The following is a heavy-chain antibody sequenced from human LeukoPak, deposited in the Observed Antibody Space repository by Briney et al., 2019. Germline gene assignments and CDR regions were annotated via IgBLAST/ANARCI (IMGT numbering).Heavy chain of an antibody. Sequence: GSXXXXYWSWIRXPPGKGLEWIGEINHSGSTNYNPSLKSRVTISVDTSKNHFSLKLSSVTAADTAVYYCARGNWASFDYWGQGTLVTVSS. J-gene: IGHJ4*02. CDR3: ARGNWASFDY. CDR2: INHSGST. D-gene: IGHD7-27*01. V-gene: IGHV4-34*01. CDR1: GSXXXXY.